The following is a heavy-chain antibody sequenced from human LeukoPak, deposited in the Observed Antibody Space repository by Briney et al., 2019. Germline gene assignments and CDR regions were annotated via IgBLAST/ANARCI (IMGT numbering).Heavy chain of an antibody. CDR3: ARGSYYYDSSGYYFDY. CDR2: INWNGGST. V-gene: IGHV3-20*04. CDR1: GFTFDDYG. J-gene: IGHJ4*02. D-gene: IGHD3-22*01. Sequence: PGGSLRLSCAASGFTFDDYGMSWVRQAPGKGLEWVSGINWNGGSTGYADSVKGRFTISRDNAKNSLYLQMNSLRAEDTALYYCARGSYYYDSSGYYFDYWGQGTLVTVSS.